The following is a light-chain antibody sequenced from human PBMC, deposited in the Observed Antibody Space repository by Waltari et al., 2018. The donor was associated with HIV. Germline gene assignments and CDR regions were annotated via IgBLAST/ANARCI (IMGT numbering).Light chain of an antibody. CDR2: GAS. CDR3: QQYNKWPRGT. Sequence: IVMTQSPDTLSASPGERAPLSCRASQSVSSYLAWYQQKPGQAPRLLSYGASTRVTGVPARFSGSGSGTEFTLTISSLQSEDFAVYYCQQYNKWPRGTFGGGTKVEVK. J-gene: IGKJ4*01. CDR1: QSVSSY. V-gene: IGKV3-15*01.